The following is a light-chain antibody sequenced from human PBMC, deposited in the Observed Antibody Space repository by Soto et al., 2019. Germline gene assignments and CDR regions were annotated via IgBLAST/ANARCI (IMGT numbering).Light chain of an antibody. CDR2: GAS. CDR1: QSISSN. J-gene: IGKJ1*01. V-gene: IGKV3-15*01. CDR3: QHYDNWPPV. Sequence: EIVMTQSPAMLSVSPGERATLSCRASQSISSNLAWYQQKPGQGPRLLIYGASTRATGIPARFSGSGSGTEFPLTVTSLQSEDFAVYYCQHYDNWPPVFGQGTKVEIK.